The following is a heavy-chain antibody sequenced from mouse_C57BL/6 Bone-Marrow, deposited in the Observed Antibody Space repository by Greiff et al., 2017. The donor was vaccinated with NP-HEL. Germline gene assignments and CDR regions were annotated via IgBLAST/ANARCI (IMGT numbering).Heavy chain of an antibody. D-gene: IGHD4-1*01. CDR2: IDPETGGT. CDR3: TRDWDGDDY. V-gene: IGHV1-15*01. J-gene: IGHJ2*01. CDR1: GYTFTDYE. Sequence: QVQLQQSGAELVRPGASVTLSCKASGYTFTDYEMHWVKQTPVHGLEWIGAIDPETGGTAYNQKFKGKAILTADKSSSTAYMELRSLTSEDSAVYYCTRDWDGDDYWGQGTTLTVSS.